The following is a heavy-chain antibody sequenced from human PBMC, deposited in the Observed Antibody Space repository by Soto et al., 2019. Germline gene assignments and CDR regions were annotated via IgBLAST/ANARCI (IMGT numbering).Heavy chain of an antibody. CDR1: GDSISSSVW. CDR3: ARKAWVRFDY. J-gene: IGHJ4*02. CDR2: VFHTGNT. D-gene: IGHD7-27*01. Sequence: PSETLSLTCAVSGDSISSSVWWTWVRQRPGKGLEWIGEVFHTGNTNYNPSLKSRVTMSVDKSTNEFSLKVTSVTAADTAIYYCARKAWVRFDYWGQGALVTVSS. V-gene: IGHV4-4*02.